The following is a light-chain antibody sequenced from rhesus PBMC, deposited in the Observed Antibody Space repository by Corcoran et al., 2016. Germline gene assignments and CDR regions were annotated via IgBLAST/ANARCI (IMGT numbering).Light chain of an antibody. V-gene: IGKV1-32*02. CDR2: YAN. Sequence: DIQMSQSPSSLSASVGDRVTITCRASQGISSYLNWYQQKPGKAPKLLIYYANSLASGVPSRFSGSGSGTDFTLTISSLQPADFATYYCQQGNSNPWTFGQGTKVEIK. CDR3: QQGNSNPWT. J-gene: IGKJ1*01. CDR1: QGISSY.